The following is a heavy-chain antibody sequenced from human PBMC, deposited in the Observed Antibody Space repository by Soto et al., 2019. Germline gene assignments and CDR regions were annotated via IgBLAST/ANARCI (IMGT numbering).Heavy chain of an antibody. D-gene: IGHD4-17*01. J-gene: IGHJ4*02. CDR2: IIPMFGTP. CDR3: ARGRDQTPVGFYFDS. Sequence: QVQLVQSGAEVKKPGSSVKVSCKASGDAFTNYIFDWVRQAPGQGREGMGGIIPMFGTPKYAQTFQDRVTISADALSGTAYCELTSLRFDDTAVSYCARGRDQTPVGFYFDSWGEGTRVTVSS. V-gene: IGHV1-69*01. CDR1: GDAFTNYI.